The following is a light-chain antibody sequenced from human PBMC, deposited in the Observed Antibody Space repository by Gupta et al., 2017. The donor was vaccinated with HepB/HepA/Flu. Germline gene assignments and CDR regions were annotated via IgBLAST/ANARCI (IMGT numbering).Light chain of an antibody. V-gene: IGKV1-5*03. CDR1: QSISSW. CDR2: KAS. Sequence: DIQMTQSPSTLSASVGDRVTITCRASQSISSWLAWYQQKPGKAPKLLIYKASSLESGVPSRFNGRGSGTEFTLTISSLQPDDFATYYCQQYNSESWTFGQWTKVKIK. J-gene: IGKJ1*01. CDR3: QQYNSESWT.